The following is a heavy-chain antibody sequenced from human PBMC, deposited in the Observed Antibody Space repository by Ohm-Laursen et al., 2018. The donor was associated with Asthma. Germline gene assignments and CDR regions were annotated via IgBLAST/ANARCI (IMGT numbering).Heavy chain of an antibody. CDR3: ARPYDSSGYYSYYFDY. Sequence: SLRLSCAASGFTFRSYAMHWVRQAPGMGLVWVSRLKSDGTETTYADSVKGRFTISRDNSKNTLYLQMNSLRAEDTAVYYCARPYDSSGYYSYYFDYWGQGTLVTVSS. D-gene: IGHD3-22*01. CDR1: GFTFRSYA. CDR2: LKSDGTET. J-gene: IGHJ4*02. V-gene: IGHV3-74*01.